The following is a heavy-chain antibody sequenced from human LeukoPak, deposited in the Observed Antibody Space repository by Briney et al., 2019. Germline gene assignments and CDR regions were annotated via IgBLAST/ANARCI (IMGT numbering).Heavy chain of an antibody. V-gene: IGHV3-21*01. D-gene: IGHD3-10*01. CDR3: ARDRSPGNFDY. CDR2: ISSSSTYI. Sequence: PGGSLRLSCAASGFTFSSYTMNWVRQAPGKGLEWVSSISSSSTYINYADSVKGRFTISRDSAKNSLYLQMNSLRAEDTAVYYCARDRSPGNFDYWGQGTLVTVSS. J-gene: IGHJ4*02. CDR1: GFTFSSYT.